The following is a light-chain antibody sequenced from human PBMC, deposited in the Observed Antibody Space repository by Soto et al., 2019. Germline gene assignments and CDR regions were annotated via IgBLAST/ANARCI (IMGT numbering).Light chain of an antibody. Sequence: EIVMTQSPATLSVSPGERATLSCRASQSVSSNLAWYQQKPGQAPRLLIYGASTRATGIPARFSGSGSGTEFTLTISSLQSEEVAVYYCQQYNKWPPYTFGQGTKLEIK. CDR1: QSVSSN. CDR3: QQYNKWPPYT. V-gene: IGKV3-15*01. CDR2: GAS. J-gene: IGKJ2*01.